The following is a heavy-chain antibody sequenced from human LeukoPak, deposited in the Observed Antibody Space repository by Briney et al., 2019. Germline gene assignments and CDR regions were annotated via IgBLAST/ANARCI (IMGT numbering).Heavy chain of an antibody. V-gene: IGHV3-30*18. CDR2: ISYDGSNK. CDR1: GFSFSSYG. D-gene: IGHD2-2*01. Sequence: GGSLRLSCAVSGFSFSSYGMHWVRQAPGKGLEWVAFISYDGSNKHYADFVKGRLTISRDNSKNTLYLQMNSLRAEDTAVYHCAKDLNRCSSSRCYELDYWGQGTLVTVSS. CDR3: AKDLNRCSSSRCYELDY. J-gene: IGHJ4*02.